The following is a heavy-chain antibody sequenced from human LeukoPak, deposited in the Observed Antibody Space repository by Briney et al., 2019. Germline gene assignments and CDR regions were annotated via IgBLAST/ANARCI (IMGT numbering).Heavy chain of an antibody. J-gene: IGHJ4*02. D-gene: IGHD4-17*01. V-gene: IGHV1-46*01. CDR3: ARDSADYGDYDY. Sequence: GASVNVSCKASGYTFTSYFMHWVRQAPGQGLDRMGIINPSGGSRSYAQKFQGRVTMTRDTSTSTVYMELSSLRSEDTAVYYCARDSADYGDYDYWGQGTLVTVSS. CDR2: INPSGGSR. CDR1: GYTFTSYF.